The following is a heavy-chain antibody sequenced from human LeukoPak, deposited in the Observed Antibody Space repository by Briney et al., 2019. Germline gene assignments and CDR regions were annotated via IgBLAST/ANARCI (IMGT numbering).Heavy chain of an antibody. Sequence: ASVKVSCKASGYTFTSHYMHWVRQAPGQGLEWMGIINPSGGSTSYAQKFQGRVTMTRDTSTSTVYMELGSLRSEDTAVYYCARDRELMVYAMVNWFDPWGQGTLVTVSS. CDR1: GYTFTSHY. D-gene: IGHD2-8*01. V-gene: IGHV1-46*01. CDR2: INPSGGST. J-gene: IGHJ5*02. CDR3: ARDRELMVYAMVNWFDP.